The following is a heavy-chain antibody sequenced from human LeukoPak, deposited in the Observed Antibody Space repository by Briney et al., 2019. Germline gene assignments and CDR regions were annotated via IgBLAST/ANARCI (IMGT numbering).Heavy chain of an antibody. V-gene: IGHV3-7*01. CDR2: IIEGGDVK. CDR1: GFTLSNYA. CDR3: GRRGNNGCDFDH. D-gene: IGHD5-12*01. Sequence: GGSLRLSCAVSGFTLSNYAMSWVRQAPGKGLAWVANIIEGGDVKYYADSVKGRFTISRDNTKNSLYLQMTSLRADDTAVYYSGRRGNNGCDFDHWGQGILVTVSS. J-gene: IGHJ4*02.